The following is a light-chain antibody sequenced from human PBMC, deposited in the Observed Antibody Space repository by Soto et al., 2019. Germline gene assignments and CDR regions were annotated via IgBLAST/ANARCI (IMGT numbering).Light chain of an antibody. CDR2: KSS. V-gene: IGKV1-5*03. Sequence: DIQMTQSPSALSASVGDRVTITCRASQGIDHWLAWYQQKPGKAPKVLVYKSSILEGGVPSRFSGSESGTEFTLTISSLQPDYFATYYGQPYYTYPYTFGQGTKLDMK. CDR1: QGIDHW. CDR3: QPYYTYPYT. J-gene: IGKJ2*01.